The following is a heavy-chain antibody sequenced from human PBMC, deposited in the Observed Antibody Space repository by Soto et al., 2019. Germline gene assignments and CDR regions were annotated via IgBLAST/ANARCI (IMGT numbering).Heavy chain of an antibody. CDR3: ARTYGSGDYFLPFEY. Sequence: QVQLLQSGAEVKKPGASVKVSCKASGYMFNTYGITWVRQAPGQGLEWMGWISVYNGNIDYAQKFEGRVTMITDTSTSTAYMELKSLTSDDTAVYYCARTYGSGDYFLPFEYWGQGTPVSVSS. CDR1: GYMFNTYG. CDR2: ISVYNGNI. V-gene: IGHV1-18*01. D-gene: IGHD3-10*01. J-gene: IGHJ4*02.